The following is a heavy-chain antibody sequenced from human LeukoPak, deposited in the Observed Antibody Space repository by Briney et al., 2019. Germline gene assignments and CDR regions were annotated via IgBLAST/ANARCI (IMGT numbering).Heavy chain of an antibody. V-gene: IGHV3-20*04. Sequence: GGPLRLSCAASGFTFDDYGMSWVPQAPGKGLEWVSGINWNGGSTGYADSVKGRFTISRDHAKNSLYLQMNSLRADDTALYYCARGGYYDFWSGYWVLDYWREGTLVTVST. CDR2: INWNGGST. J-gene: IGHJ4*02. CDR3: ARGGYYDFWSGYWVLDY. D-gene: IGHD3-3*01. CDR1: GFTFDDYG.